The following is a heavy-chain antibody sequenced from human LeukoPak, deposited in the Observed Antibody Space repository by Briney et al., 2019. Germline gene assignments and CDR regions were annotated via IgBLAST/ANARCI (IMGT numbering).Heavy chain of an antibody. J-gene: IGHJ4*02. Sequence: GSLRLSCAASGFTFSSYGMHWVRRAPGKGLEWVAVIWYDGSNKYYADSVKGRFTISRDNSKNTLYLQMNSLRAEDTAVYYCARNVGYCTNGVCYTEKYYFDYWGQGTLVTVSS. CDR3: ARNVGYCTNGVCYTEKYYFDY. CDR1: GFTFSSYG. CDR2: IWYDGSNK. V-gene: IGHV3-33*01. D-gene: IGHD2-8*01.